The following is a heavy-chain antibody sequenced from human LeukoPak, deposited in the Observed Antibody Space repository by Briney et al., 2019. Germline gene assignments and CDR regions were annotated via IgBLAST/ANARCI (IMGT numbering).Heavy chain of an antibody. CDR1: GGSISSGGYS. D-gene: IGHD3-10*01. Sequence: PSQTLSLTCAVSGGSISSGGYSWSWIRQPPGKGLEWIGYIYHSGSTYYNPSLKSRVTISVDRSKNQFSLKLSSVTAADTAVYYCARGRMVRAFYYWGQGTLVTVSS. V-gene: IGHV4-30-2*01. CDR3: ARGRMVRAFYY. CDR2: IYHSGST. J-gene: IGHJ4*02.